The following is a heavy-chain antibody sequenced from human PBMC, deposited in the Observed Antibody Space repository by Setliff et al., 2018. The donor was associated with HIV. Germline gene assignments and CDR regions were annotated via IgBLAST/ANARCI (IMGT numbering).Heavy chain of an antibody. V-gene: IGHV1-18*01. CDR1: GYIFTNYG. Sequence: GASVKVSCKASGYIFTNYGITWVRQAPGQGLEWMGWISADNGNTNYAQKLQGRVTMTTDTSTSTADMELRSLRSDDTAVYYCARVPGARPCYYYYMDVWGKGTTVTVSS. CDR3: ARVPGARPCYYYYMDV. CDR2: ISADNGNT. J-gene: IGHJ6*03. D-gene: IGHD3-10*01.